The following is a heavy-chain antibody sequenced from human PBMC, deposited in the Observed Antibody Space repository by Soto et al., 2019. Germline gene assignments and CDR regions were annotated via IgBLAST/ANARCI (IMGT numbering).Heavy chain of an antibody. V-gene: IGHV3-30-3*01. CDR1: GFSFKSYA. J-gene: IGHJ6*02. Sequence: LRLSCAASGFSFKSYAIHWVRQAPGKGLEWVAVVSYDGSNKFYADSVKGRFTISRDDSKNTVFLQMNSLRVEDTAVFYCARDRPGGYGYSWDDFLYYYGMDVWGQGTTVTVSS. D-gene: IGHD5-18*01. CDR2: VSYDGSNK. CDR3: ARDRPGGYGYSWDDFLYYYGMDV.